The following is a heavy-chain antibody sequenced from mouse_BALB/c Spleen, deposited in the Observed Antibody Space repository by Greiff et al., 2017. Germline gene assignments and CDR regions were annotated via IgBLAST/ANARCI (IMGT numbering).Heavy chain of an antibody. J-gene: IGHJ2*01. V-gene: IGHV1S81*02. D-gene: IGHD2-14*01. CDR3: TRWGLEVRHDY. Sequence: QVHVKQSGAELVKPGASVKLSCKASCYTFTSYYMYWVKQRPGQGLEWIGGINPSNGGTNFNEKFKSKATLTVDKSSSTAYMQLSSLTSEDSAVYYCTRWGLEVRHDYWGQGTTLTVSS. CDR1: CYTFTSYY. CDR2: INPSNGGT.